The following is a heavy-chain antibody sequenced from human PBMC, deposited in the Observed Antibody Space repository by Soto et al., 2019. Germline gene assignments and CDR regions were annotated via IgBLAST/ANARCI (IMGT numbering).Heavy chain of an antibody. V-gene: IGHV3-30*18. CDR1: GFIPSIYG. CDR2: ITYDGSNK. Sequence: PGGSLRLACVAAGFIPSIYGTYWVRQAPGKGLEWVASITYDGSNKYYVDSVRGRFTISRDKSKNTVYLQMNSLRAEDTAVYYCAKPYSGSPPKNFDFWGQGTLVTVSS. CDR3: AKPYSGSPPKNFDF. J-gene: IGHJ4*01. D-gene: IGHD1-26*01.